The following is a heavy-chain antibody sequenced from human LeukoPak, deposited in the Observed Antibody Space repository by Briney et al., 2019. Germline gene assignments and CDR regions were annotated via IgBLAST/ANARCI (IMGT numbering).Heavy chain of an antibody. D-gene: IGHD3-16*01. CDR1: GFTFSSHG. J-gene: IGHJ6*03. V-gene: IGHV3-30*02. Sequence: GGSLRLSCAASGFTFSSHGMHWVRQTPAKGLEWVAFIRYDGSNKYYADSVEGRFTISRDNSKNTLYVQMNSLRAEDTAVYFCARGYDSNLDYYYYMDVWGKGTTVTVSS. CDR2: IRYDGSNK. CDR3: ARGYDSNLDYYYYMDV.